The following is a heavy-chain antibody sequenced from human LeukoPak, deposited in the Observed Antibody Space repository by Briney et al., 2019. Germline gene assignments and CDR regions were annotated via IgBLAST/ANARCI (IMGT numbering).Heavy chain of an antibody. CDR1: GGSISSYY. J-gene: IGHJ4*02. V-gene: IGHV4-4*07. D-gene: IGHD6-13*01. CDR3: ASRGLGSSHFDY. Sequence: PSETLSLTCTVSGGSISSYYWSWIRQPPGKGLEWIGRIYTSGSTNYNPSLKSRVTISVDTSKNQFSLKLSSVTAADTAVYYCASRGLGSSHFDYWGQGTLVTVSS. CDR2: IYTSGST.